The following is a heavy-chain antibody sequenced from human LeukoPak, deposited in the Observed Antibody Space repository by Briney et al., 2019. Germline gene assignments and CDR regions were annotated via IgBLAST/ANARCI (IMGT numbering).Heavy chain of an antibody. CDR2: INHSGST. Sequence: SETLSHTCVVYGGSFIGYYWSWIRQPPGKGLEWIGEINHSGSTNYNPSLKSRVTISVDTSKNQFSLKLSSVTAADTDVYYCAREGGSGSYGKNDYWGQGTLVTVSS. D-gene: IGHD1-26*01. V-gene: IGHV4-34*01. CDR1: GGSFIGYY. CDR3: AREGGSGSYGKNDY. J-gene: IGHJ4*02.